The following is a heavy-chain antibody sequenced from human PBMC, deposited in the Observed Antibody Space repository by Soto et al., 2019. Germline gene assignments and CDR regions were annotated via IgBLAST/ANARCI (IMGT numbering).Heavy chain of an antibody. J-gene: IGHJ5*02. CDR3: ARRDYGGKRGNWFDP. D-gene: IGHD4-17*01. CDR2: ISAYNGNT. Sequence: QVQLVQSGAEVKKPGASVKVSCKASGYTFTSYGISWVRQAPGQGLEWMGWISAYNGNTNYAQKLQGRVTRXXDXSXXTAYMELRSLRSDDTAVYYCARRDYGGKRGNWFDPWGQGTLVTVSS. V-gene: IGHV1-18*01. CDR1: GYTFTSYG.